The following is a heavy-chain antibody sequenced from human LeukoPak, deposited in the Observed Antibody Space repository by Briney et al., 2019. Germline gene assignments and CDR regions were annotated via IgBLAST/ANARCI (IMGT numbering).Heavy chain of an antibody. Sequence: GRSLRLSCAASGFIFSSYAMHWVRQAPGKGLEWVAFISSDGSNKYYADSVKGRFTISRDNSKNTLYLQMNSLGDEDTAVYYCDPHDSSSHFWGQGTLVTVSS. D-gene: IGHD6-6*01. CDR3: DPHDSSSHF. V-gene: IGHV3-30-3*01. CDR1: GFIFSSYA. CDR2: ISSDGSNK. J-gene: IGHJ4*02.